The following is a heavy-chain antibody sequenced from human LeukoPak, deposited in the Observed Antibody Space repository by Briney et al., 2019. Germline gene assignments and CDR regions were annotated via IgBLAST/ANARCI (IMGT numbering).Heavy chain of an antibody. CDR2: MNPNSGNT. CDR1: GFTFTSHD. V-gene: IGHV1-8*01. D-gene: IGHD6-6*01. Sequence: ASVKVSCKASGFTFTSHDFNWVRQATGQGLEWMGWMNPNSGNTGYAQKFQGRVTMTEDTSTDTAYMELSSLRSEDTAVYYCATYSTAARPHGYWFDPWGQGTLVTVSS. CDR3: ATYSTAARPHGYWFDP. J-gene: IGHJ5*02.